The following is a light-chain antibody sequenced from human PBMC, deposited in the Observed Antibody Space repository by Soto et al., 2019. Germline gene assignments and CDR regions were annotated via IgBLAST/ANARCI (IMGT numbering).Light chain of an antibody. CDR2: DVS. CDR3: NSYTTGTTWV. CDR1: TSDVGRYNY. V-gene: IGLV2-14*01. J-gene: IGLJ3*02. Sequence: QSVLTQPASVSGSPGQSITISCTGTTSDVGRYNYVSWHQQHPGKAPKLLIFDVSNRPSGVSDRFSGSKSGNTASLTISGLQDEDEADYYCNSYTTGTTWVFGGGTQLTVL.